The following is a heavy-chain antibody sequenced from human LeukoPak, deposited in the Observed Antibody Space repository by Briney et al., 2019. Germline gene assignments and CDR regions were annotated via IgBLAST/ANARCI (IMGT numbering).Heavy chain of an antibody. CDR2: INPSGGST. CDR1: GYTFTSYY. D-gene: IGHD3-10*01. J-gene: IGHJ5*02. CDR3: ARLIRVAMVRGVIQGSWFDP. Sequence: GASVKVSCKASGYTFTSYYMHWVRQAPGQGLEWMGIINPSGGSTSYAQKFQGRVTMTRDMSTSTVYMELSSLRSEDTAVYYCARLIRVAMVRGVIQGSWFDPWGQGTLVTVSS. V-gene: IGHV1-46*01.